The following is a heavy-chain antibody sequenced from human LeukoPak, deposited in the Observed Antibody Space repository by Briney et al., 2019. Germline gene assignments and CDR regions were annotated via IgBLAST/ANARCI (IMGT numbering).Heavy chain of an antibody. CDR1: GGTFSNYA. D-gene: IGHD3-16*02. V-gene: IGHV1-69*13. CDR2: IIPIFGTA. Sequence: SVKVSCKASGGTFSNYAISWVRQAPGQGLKWMGEIIPIFGTANYAQKFQGRVTITADESTSTAYMELSSLRSEDTAVYYCARRDNSYDYVWGSYRPLNYWGQGTLVTVAS. J-gene: IGHJ4*02. CDR3: ARRDNSYDYVWGSYRPLNY.